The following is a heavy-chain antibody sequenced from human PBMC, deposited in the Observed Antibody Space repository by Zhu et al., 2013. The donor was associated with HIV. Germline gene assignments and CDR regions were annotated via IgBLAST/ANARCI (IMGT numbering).Heavy chain of an antibody. CDR1: GYTFTSYY. CDR2: INPSGGST. V-gene: IGHV1-46*01. J-gene: IGHJ4*02. CDR3: ARDFRMLRGVLGY. D-gene: IGHD3-10*01. Sequence: QVQLVQSGAEVKKPGASVKLSCKASGYTFTSYYIHWVRQAPGQGLEWMGIINPSGGSTSYAQKFQGRVTMTRDTSTSTVYMELSSLRSEDTAVYYCARDFRMLRGVLGYWGQGTLVTVSS.